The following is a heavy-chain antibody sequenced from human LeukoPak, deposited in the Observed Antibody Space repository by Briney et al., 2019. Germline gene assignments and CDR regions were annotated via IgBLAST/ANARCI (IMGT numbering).Heavy chain of an antibody. CDR2: ISPDGVTK. Sequence: GGSLRLSCAASGFTFINYAMHWVRQAPGKGLEWVAIISPDGVTKFYADAVKGRFAISRDNSRNTMYLQMNSLTSEDTAVYYCAKDAGEGTTPVYWGQGTLVTVSS. J-gene: IGHJ4*02. V-gene: IGHV3-30*09. CDR3: AKDAGEGTTPVY. CDR1: GFTFINYA. D-gene: IGHD2-15*01.